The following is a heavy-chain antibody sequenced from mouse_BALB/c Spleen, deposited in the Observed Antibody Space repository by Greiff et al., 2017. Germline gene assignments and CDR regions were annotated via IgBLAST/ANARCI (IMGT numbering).Heavy chain of an antibody. J-gene: IGHJ2*01. CDR3: TRDYYYGY. CDR1: GYTFTSYW. V-gene: IGHV1-5*01. CDR2: IYPGNSDT. Sequence: VQLQQSGAELAKPGASVKMSCKASGYTFTSYWMHWVKQRPGQGLEWIGAIYPGNSDTSYNQKFKGKAKLTAVTSTSTAYMELSSLTNEDSAVYYCTRDYYYGYWGQGTTLTVSS.